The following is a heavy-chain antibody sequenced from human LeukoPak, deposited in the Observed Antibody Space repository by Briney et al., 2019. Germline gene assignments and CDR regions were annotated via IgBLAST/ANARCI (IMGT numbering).Heavy chain of an antibody. V-gene: IGHV4-34*01. J-gene: IGHJ4*02. D-gene: IGHD3-10*01. CDR1: GGSFSGYY. CDR3: ARRSYYSGSGSPPRY. CDR2: INHSGST. Sequence: SETLSLTCAVYGGSFSGYYWSWIRQPPGKGLEWIGEINHSGSTSYNPSLRSRVTISVDTSKNQFSLKLSSVTAADTAVYYCARRSYYSGSGSPPRYWGQGTLVTVSS.